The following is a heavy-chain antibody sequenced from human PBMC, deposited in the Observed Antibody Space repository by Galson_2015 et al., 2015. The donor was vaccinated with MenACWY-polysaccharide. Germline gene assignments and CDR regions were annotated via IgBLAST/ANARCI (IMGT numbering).Heavy chain of an antibody. D-gene: IGHD6-13*01. J-gene: IGHJ5*02. CDR1: GYTFTGYY. Sequence: SVKVSCRASGYTFTGYYMHWVRQAPGQGPEWMGRINPNSGGTNYAQKFQGRVTMTRDTSISTAYMELSRLRSDDTAVYYCARVGSSWPNWFDPWGQGTLVTVSS. CDR2: INPNSGGT. V-gene: IGHV1-2*06. CDR3: ARVGSSWPNWFDP.